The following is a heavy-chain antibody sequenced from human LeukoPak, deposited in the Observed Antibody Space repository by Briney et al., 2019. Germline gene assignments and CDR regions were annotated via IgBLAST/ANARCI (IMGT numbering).Heavy chain of an antibody. J-gene: IGHJ4*02. Sequence: ASVKVSCKASGYTFTGYNIHWVRQAPGQGLEWMGWINPNSGGTNYAQKFQGRVTMTRDTSINTAYMDVSRLRSDDTAVYYCARDRLAAAGSGGWGQGTLVTVFS. CDR1: GYTFTGYN. CDR2: INPNSGGT. CDR3: ARDRLAAAGSGG. V-gene: IGHV1-2*02. D-gene: IGHD6-13*01.